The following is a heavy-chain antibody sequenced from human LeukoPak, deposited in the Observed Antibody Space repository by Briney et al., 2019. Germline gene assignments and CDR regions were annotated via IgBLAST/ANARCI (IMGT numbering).Heavy chain of an antibody. D-gene: IGHD3-3*01. V-gene: IGHV3-30*03. CDR1: GFTFSRHG. Sequence: GGSLRLSCAPSGFTFSRHGMHWVRQAPGKGLEWVAIISNDGSRKYYAHSVEGRFTISRDNSKNTLYLQMDSLRAEDTAVYYCARDRAWNYFDYWGQGTLVTVSS. CDR2: ISNDGSRK. J-gene: IGHJ4*02. CDR3: ARDRAWNYFDY.